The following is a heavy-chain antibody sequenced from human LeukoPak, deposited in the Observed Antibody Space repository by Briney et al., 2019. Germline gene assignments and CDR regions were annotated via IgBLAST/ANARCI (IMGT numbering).Heavy chain of an antibody. V-gene: IGHV3-30*18. J-gene: IGHJ5*02. Sequence: GGSLRLSCAASGFTFSSYGMHWVRQAPGKGLEWVAVISYDGSNKYYADSVKGRFTISRDNSKNTLSLQMNSLRAEDAAVYYCAKGGAYYYDSSGYTWGQGTLVTVSS. CDR1: GFTFSSYG. CDR3: AKGGAYYYDSSGYT. CDR2: ISYDGSNK. D-gene: IGHD3-22*01.